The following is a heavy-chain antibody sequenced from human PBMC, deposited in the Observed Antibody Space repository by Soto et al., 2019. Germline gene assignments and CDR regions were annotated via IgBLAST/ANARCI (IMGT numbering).Heavy chain of an antibody. CDR3: ARDYYDSSGTFPLDY. J-gene: IGHJ4*02. Sequence: GGSLRLSCAASGFTFSSYAMHWVRQAPGKGLEWVAVISYDGSNKYYADSVKGRFTISRDNSKNTLYLQMNSLRAEDTAVYYCARDYYDSSGTFPLDYWGQ. D-gene: IGHD3-22*01. CDR1: GFTFSSYA. CDR2: ISYDGSNK. V-gene: IGHV3-30-3*01.